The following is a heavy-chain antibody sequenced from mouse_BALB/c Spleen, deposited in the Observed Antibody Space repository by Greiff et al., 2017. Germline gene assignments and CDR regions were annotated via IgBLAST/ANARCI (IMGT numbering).Heavy chain of an antibody. J-gene: IGHJ3*01. CDR3: SRFGYDGAY. CDR1: GYTFTSYW. CDR2: IYPSDSYT. D-gene: IGHD2-2*01. V-gene: IGHV1-69*02. Sequence: QVQLQQPGAELVRPGASVKLSCKASGYTFTSYWINWVKQRPGQGLECIGNIYPSDSYTNYNQKFKDKATLTVDKSSSTAYMQLSSPTSEDSAVYYCSRFGYDGAYWGQGTLVTVSA.